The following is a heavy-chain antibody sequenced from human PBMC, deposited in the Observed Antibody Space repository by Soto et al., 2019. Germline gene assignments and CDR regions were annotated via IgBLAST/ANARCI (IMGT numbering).Heavy chain of an antibody. V-gene: IGHV3-23*01. CDR2: LLRSGSST. Sequence: LRLSCTASGFTFRSYAMSWARQAPGKGLEWVSSLLRSGSSTYYADSVKGRFTISSDISANSLYLQMDSLRAEDTAAYYCAKDAVSGDGVWLLDSWGQGTVVTVSS. CDR1: GFTFRSYA. D-gene: IGHD4-17*01. CDR3: AKDAVSGDGVWLLDS. J-gene: IGHJ5*02.